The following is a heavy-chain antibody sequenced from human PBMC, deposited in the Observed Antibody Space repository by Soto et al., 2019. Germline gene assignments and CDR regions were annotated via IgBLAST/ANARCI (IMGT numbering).Heavy chain of an antibody. CDR3: ARDRGMRGWFDP. CDR2: IIPIFGTA. Sequence: GASVKVSCKASGGTFSSYAISWVRQAPGQGLEWMGGIIPIFGTANYAQKFQGRVTITADESTSTAYMELSSLRSEDTAVYYCARDRGMRGWFDPWGQGTLVTVSS. D-gene: IGHD2-15*01. CDR1: GGTFSSYA. J-gene: IGHJ5*02. V-gene: IGHV1-69*13.